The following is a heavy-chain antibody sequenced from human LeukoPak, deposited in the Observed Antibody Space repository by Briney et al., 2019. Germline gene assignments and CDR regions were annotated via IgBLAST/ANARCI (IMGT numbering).Heavy chain of an antibody. Sequence: PSETLSLTCAVYGGSFRGYYWSWIRQPPGKGLEWIGEINHSGSTNYHPSLKSRVTISVDTSKNQFSLKLSSVTAADTAVYYCAGHNWPPDYYYGSGSYYKVGFAFDIWGQGTMVTVSS. CDR3: AGHNWPPDYYYGSGSYYKVGFAFDI. J-gene: IGHJ3*02. D-gene: IGHD3-10*01. CDR1: GGSFRGYY. CDR2: INHSGST. V-gene: IGHV4-34*01.